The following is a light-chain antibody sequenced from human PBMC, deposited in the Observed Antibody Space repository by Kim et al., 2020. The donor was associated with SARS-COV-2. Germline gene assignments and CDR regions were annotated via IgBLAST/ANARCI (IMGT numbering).Light chain of an antibody. CDR1: SLRSYY. J-gene: IGLJ2*01. V-gene: IGLV3-19*01. CDR3: NSRGSNDNVL. Sequence: SSELTQDPAVSVALEQTVRITCQGDSLRSYYATWYQQKPGQAPIVVIYGKNNRPSGIPDRFSGSSSGDTASLTITGTQAGDEADYYCNSRGSNDNVLFGGGTQLTVL. CDR2: GKN.